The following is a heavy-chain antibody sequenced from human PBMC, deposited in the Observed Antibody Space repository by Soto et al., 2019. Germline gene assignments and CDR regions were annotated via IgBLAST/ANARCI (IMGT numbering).Heavy chain of an antibody. CDR2: IYDSGST. Sequence: QVQLKESGPGLVKPSQTLSLTCTVSGGSISSGGQYWSWIRQHPGKGLEWIGYIYDSGSTYYNPSLRSRVTISVDTSKKQCSLKLRSVTAADTAVYYCAIDAAEYYFDYLGQGTLVTVSS. D-gene: IGHD6-25*01. V-gene: IGHV4-31*03. CDR3: AIDAAEYYFDY. CDR1: GGSISSGGQY. J-gene: IGHJ4*02.